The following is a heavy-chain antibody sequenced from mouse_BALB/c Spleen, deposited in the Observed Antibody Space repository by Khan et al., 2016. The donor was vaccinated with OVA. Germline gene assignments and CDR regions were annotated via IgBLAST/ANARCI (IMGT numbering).Heavy chain of an antibody. CDR3: ARGGYSVFAY. CDR2: IYPGSGST. D-gene: IGHD2-14*01. Sequence: QVRLQQPGPELVKPGASVKMSCKASGYTFTDYVINWVKQRTGQGLEWIGDIYPGSGSTYYNEKFKGKAKLTADKSSNTAYMQLSSLTSEDSAVYFCARGGYSVFAYWGQGTLVTVSA. CDR1: GYTFTDYV. V-gene: IGHV1-77*01. J-gene: IGHJ3*01.